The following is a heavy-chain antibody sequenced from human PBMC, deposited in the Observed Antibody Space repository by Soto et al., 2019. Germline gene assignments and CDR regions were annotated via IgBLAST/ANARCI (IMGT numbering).Heavy chain of an antibody. J-gene: IGHJ4*02. CDR3: ARVRVRFLEWLGSEG. Sequence: QVQLVQSGAEVKKPGSSVKVSCKASGGTFSSYAISWVRQAPGQGLEWMGGIIPIFGTANYAQKFQGRVTITADASTSTAYLELSSLGSEDTAVYYCARVRVRFLEWLGSEGWGQGTLVTVSS. CDR1: GGTFSSYA. V-gene: IGHV1-69*12. CDR2: IIPIFGTA. D-gene: IGHD3-3*01.